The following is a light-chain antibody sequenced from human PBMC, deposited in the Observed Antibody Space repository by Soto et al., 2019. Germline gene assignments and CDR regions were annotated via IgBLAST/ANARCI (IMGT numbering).Light chain of an antibody. CDR1: QSVSNNY. Sequence: EIVLTQSPGTLSLSPGEGATLSCRASQSVSNNYLAWYQQKPGLAPRLVISGASSRATAIPDRFSGSGSGTDFTLTISRLEPEDFAVYYCQQYVSSPLTFGGGTKVDIK. J-gene: IGKJ4*01. CDR3: QQYVSSPLT. CDR2: GAS. V-gene: IGKV3-20*01.